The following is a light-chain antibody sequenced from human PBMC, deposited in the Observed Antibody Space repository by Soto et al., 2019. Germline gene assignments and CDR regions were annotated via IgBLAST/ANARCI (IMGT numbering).Light chain of an antibody. Sequence: SVLTQPRSVSGSPGQSVTISCTGTSSDVGGYNYVSWYQQHPGKAPKLMIYDVSNLHSVVPDRFSGSKSCNAASLTISVLQAEDEAEYYCCSYAGSYTFNGVFGGGTKLTVL. CDR1: SSDVGGYNY. V-gene: IGLV2-11*01. CDR3: CSYAGSYTFNGV. J-gene: IGLJ3*02. CDR2: DVS.